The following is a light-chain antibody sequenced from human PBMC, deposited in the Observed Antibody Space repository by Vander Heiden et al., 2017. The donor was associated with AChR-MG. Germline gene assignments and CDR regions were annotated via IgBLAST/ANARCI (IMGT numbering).Light chain of an antibody. V-gene: IGLV1-44*01. CDR3: AAWDDSLNGWV. J-gene: IGLJ3*02. CDR2: SDN. CDR1: TSNFATNP. Sequence: QSVLTQPPSASGTPGQRVTISCSGGTSNFATNPVSWNQKLPGSAPKLLIYSDNQRPLGVPDRFSGSKSGTSASLAISGLQPEDEADYFCAAWDDSLNGWVFGGGTRVTVL.